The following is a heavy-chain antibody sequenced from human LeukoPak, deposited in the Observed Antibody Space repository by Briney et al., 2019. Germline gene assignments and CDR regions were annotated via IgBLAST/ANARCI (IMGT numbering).Heavy chain of an antibody. CDR1: GYMFTELC. D-gene: IGHD5-12*01. V-gene: IGHV1-24*01. CDR2: FDPEDGET. CDR3: ATHSPEWRYSGYSNYYYMDV. Sequence: ASVKVSCKVSGYMFTELCMHWVRQAPGKGLEWMGNFDPEDGETVYAQKFQGRVTMTEDTSTDTAYMELSSLRSEDTAVYYCATHSPEWRYSGYSNYYYMDVWGKGTTVTVPS. J-gene: IGHJ6*03.